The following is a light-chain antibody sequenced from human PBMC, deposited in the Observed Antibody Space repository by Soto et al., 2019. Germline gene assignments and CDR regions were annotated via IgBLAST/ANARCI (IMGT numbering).Light chain of an antibody. CDR1: SSDVGSYNL. Sequence: QSVLTQPASVSGSPGQSITISCTGTSSDVGSYNLVSWYQQHPGTAPKVMIYEGSKRTSGVSNRFSGSKSGNTASLTISGLQAEDEADYYCCSYAGSSTLKFGGGTKVTVL. CDR2: EGS. V-gene: IGLV2-23*03. J-gene: IGLJ3*02. CDR3: CSYAGSSTLK.